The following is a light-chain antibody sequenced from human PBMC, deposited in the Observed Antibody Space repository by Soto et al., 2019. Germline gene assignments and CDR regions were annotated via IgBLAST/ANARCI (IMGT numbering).Light chain of an antibody. CDR3: SSYTSSSIPVA. Sequence: QSALTQPASVSGSPGQSITISCTGTSSDVGTYNSVSWYQQHPGKAPKLMIYEVNNRPSGVSDRFSGSKSGNTASLTISGLQAEDEADYYCSSYTSSSIPVAFGGGTKVTVL. CDR1: SSDVGTYNS. V-gene: IGLV2-14*01. CDR2: EVN. J-gene: IGLJ2*01.